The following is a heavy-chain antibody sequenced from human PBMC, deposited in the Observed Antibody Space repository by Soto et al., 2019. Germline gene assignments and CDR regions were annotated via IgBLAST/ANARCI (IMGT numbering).Heavy chain of an antibody. CDR3: AMGGRVAWLAGNYYYCMDV. CDR1: GGTFSSYA. J-gene: IGHJ6*02. D-gene: IGHD6-19*01. CDR2: IIPIFGTA. Sequence: QVQLVQSGAEVKKPGSSVKVSCKASGGTFSSYAISWVRQAPGQGLEWMGGIIPIFGTANYAQKFQGRVTITADESTSTAYMELSSLRSEDTAVYYCAMGGRVAWLAGNYYYCMDVWGQGTTVTVSS. V-gene: IGHV1-69*12.